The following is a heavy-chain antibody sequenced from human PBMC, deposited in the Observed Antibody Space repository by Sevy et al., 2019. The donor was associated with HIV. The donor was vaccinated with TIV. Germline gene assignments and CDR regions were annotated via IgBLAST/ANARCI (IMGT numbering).Heavy chain of an antibody. CDR1: GFTFSSYW. D-gene: IGHD3-3*01. CDR2: IKQDGSEE. V-gene: IGHV3-7*01. CDR3: AREDFWSGFDY. J-gene: IGHJ4*02. Sequence: GGSLRLSCSASGFTFSSYWMSWVRQAPGKGLEWMANIKQDGSEEYYVDSVKGRFTISRDNAKNSLHLQMNSLRGEDTAVYYCAREDFWSGFDYWGQGTLVTVSS.